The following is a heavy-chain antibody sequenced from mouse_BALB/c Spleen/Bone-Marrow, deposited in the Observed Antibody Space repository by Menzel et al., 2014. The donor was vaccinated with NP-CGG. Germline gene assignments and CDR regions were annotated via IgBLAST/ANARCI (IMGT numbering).Heavy chain of an antibody. V-gene: IGHV2-6-1*01. Sequence: QVQLQQSGPGLVAPSQSLSITCTLSGFSLXRYGVHWIRQPPGKGLEWLVVVWSDGSTTYNSALKSRLSISKDNSKNQVFLKMNSLQTDDTAMYYCARHGDWSLDYWGQGTTLTVSS. CDR1: GFSLXRYG. D-gene: IGHD4-1*01. J-gene: IGHJ2*01. CDR2: VWSDGST. CDR3: ARHGDWSLDY.